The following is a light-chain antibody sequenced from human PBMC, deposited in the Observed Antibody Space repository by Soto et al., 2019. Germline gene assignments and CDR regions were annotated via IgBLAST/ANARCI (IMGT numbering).Light chain of an antibody. Sequence: DIQMTQSPSTLSASVGDRVTITCRASQSISSWLAWYQQKPGKAPKLLIYDASSLESGVPSRFSGSGSGPEFTLTISSLQPYDFATYYCQQYNSYSQTFGQGTKVEIK. CDR3: QQYNSYSQT. J-gene: IGKJ1*01. CDR1: QSISSW. V-gene: IGKV1-5*01. CDR2: DAS.